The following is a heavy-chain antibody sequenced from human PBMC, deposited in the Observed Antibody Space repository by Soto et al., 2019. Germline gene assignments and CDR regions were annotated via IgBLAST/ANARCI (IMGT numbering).Heavy chain of an antibody. CDR3: VNQHPLDSGAWHN. CDR2: IYPGDSET. V-gene: IGHV5-51*01. J-gene: IGHJ4*02. Sequence: GESLKISCKVSGYSFPSFWIGWVRQMPGKGLEWLGSIYPGDSETRYSPSFQGEVTISADKSITTAYLHWSSLRASDTASYYCVNQHPLDSGAWHNWGQGTLVTVSS. D-gene: IGHD6-19*01. CDR1: GYSFPSFW.